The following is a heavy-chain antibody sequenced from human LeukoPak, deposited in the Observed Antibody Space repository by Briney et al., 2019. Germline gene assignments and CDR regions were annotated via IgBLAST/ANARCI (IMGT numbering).Heavy chain of an antibody. V-gene: IGHV4-4*07. J-gene: IGHJ4*02. Sequence: SETLSLTCSVSGVSVSGYYWSWIRQPAGKGLEWIGRIYSSGNTNYNPSLKSRVTMSVDTSKNQFSLRLNSVTASDTAVYYCARPLGATHFDYWGQGTLVTVSS. CDR1: GVSVSGYY. D-gene: IGHD1-26*01. CDR3: ARPLGATHFDY. CDR2: IYSSGNT.